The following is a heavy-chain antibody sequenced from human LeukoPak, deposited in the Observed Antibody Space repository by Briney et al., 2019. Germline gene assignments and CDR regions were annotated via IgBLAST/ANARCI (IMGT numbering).Heavy chain of an antibody. CDR1: GFTFSSYG. CDR2: IWYDGSNK. CDR3: AKGSSSLDLDY. D-gene: IGHD3-16*02. Sequence: GGSLRLSCAASGFTFSSYGMHWVRQAPGKGLEWVAVIWYDGSNKYYADSVKGRFTISRDNAKNSLYLQMNSLRAEDTALYCCAKGSSSLDLDYWGQGTPVTVSS. J-gene: IGHJ4*02. V-gene: IGHV3-33*03.